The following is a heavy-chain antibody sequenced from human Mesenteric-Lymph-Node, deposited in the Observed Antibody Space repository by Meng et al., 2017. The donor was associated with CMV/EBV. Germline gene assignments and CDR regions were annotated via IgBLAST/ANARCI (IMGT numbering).Heavy chain of an antibody. D-gene: IGHD3-16*01. Sequence: QLYKAGTVVVYFTQSSSVTCSVAGDNLSIKDAVWNLIGQSPSRGSEGVGMTYYRFESANDYAVAVKSRISVNLDTSQKQLSRHLNSGTPEDTAVYYCAYFGDLPPLWWGQGTLVTVFS. CDR2: TYYRFESAN. CDR3: AYFGDLPPLW. J-gene: IGHJ4*02. V-gene: IGHV6-1*01. CDR1: GDNLSIKDAV.